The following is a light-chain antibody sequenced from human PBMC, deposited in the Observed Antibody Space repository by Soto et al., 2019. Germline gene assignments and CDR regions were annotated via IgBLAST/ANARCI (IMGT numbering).Light chain of an antibody. CDR2: GAS. CDR1: QSINSF. J-gene: IGKJ1*01. Sequence: ILLPQSSVTRSLSPGARATLSCRASQSINSFLAWYQQRRGQAPRLLIHGASNRATGIPDRFSGSGSGTDFTLTISRLEPEDFAVYYCQQYGGSPRTFGQGTKVDIK. V-gene: IGKV3-20*01. CDR3: QQYGGSPRT.